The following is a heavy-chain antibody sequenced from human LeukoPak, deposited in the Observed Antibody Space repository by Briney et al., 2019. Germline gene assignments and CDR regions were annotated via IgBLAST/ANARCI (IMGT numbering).Heavy chain of an antibody. D-gene: IGHD3-10*01. V-gene: IGHV3-48*03. CDR3: ARQVTHVY. J-gene: IGHJ4*02. Sequence: PGGSLRLSCAASGFTFSSYDMNWVRQGSGKGLEWVSYISTSGSLIYYADSVKGRFTISRDNAKNSLYLQMNSLRAADTAVYYCARQVTHVYWGEGTMVTVSS. CDR1: GFTFSSYD. CDR2: ISTSGSLI.